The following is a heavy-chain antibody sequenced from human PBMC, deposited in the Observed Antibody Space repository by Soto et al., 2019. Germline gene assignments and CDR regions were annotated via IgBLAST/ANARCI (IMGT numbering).Heavy chain of an antibody. CDR1: GGVFRNYA. V-gene: IGHV1-69*01. CDR2: IIPVFGTA. D-gene: IGHD1-26*01. J-gene: IGHJ5*01. CDR3: ARDRWGSYSFDS. Sequence: QVQLVQSGAEVKKPVSSVKVSCKASGGVFRNYAINWVRQAPGQGLEWMGGIIPVFGTADYPQKFQGRVTITADESTTTAYMELTRLKTEDTAVYFCARDRWGSYSFDSWGQGTLVTVAS.